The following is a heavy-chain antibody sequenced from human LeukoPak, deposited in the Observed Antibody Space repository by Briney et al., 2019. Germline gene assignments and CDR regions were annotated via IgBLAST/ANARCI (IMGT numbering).Heavy chain of an antibody. CDR3: ARDLRVPAATYFDY. D-gene: IGHD2-2*01. V-gene: IGHV4-59*01. CDR2: IYYSGST. Sequence: PSETLSLTCTVSGGSISSYYWSWIRQPPGKGLEWIGYIYYSGSTNYNPSLKSRVTISVDTSKNQFSLKLSSVTAADTAVYYCARDLRVPAATYFDYWGQGTLVTVSS. CDR1: GGSISSYY. J-gene: IGHJ4*02.